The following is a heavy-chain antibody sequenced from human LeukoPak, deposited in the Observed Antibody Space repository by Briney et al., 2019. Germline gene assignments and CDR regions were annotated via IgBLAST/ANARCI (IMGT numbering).Heavy chain of an antibody. Sequence: SETLSLTCTVSGGSISSSGYYWGWIRQPPGKGLEWIASVSHSGSTYYNPSLQSRVTISVDTSKSQFSLKLSSVTAADTAVYYCVQRDCSGGSCYPVYFQHWGQGTLVTVSS. CDR2: VSHSGST. D-gene: IGHD2-15*01. CDR1: GGSISSSGYY. CDR3: VQRDCSGGSCYPVYFQH. V-gene: IGHV4-39*01. J-gene: IGHJ1*01.